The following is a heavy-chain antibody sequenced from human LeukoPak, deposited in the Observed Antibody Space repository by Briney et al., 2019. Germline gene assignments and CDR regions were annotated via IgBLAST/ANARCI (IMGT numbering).Heavy chain of an antibody. Sequence: PGGSLRLSCAAYGFTFSSFAMSWVRQAPGKGLEWVSSISGSGDSTHYADSVKGRFTISRDKSKNTLILQMSSLRAEDTAIYYCAKDRFGGWYSFLPAGGYFDYWGQGTLVTVSS. CDR1: GFTFSSFA. J-gene: IGHJ4*02. CDR2: ISGSGDST. V-gene: IGHV3-23*01. CDR3: AKDRFGGWYSFLPAGGYFDY. D-gene: IGHD6-19*01.